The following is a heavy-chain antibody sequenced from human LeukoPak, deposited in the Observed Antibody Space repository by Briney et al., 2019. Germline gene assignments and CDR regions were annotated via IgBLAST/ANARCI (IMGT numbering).Heavy chain of an antibody. CDR2: ISSSGSTI. V-gene: IGHV3-48*03. CDR1: GFTFSSYE. D-gene: IGHD3-10*01. Sequence: GGSLRLSCAASGFTFSSYEMNWVRQAPGKGLEWVSYISSSGSTIYYADSVKGRFTISRDNAKNSLYLQMNSLRAEDTAVYYCARDVLLWFGESYMDVWGKGTTVTISS. J-gene: IGHJ6*03. CDR3: ARDVLLWFGESYMDV.